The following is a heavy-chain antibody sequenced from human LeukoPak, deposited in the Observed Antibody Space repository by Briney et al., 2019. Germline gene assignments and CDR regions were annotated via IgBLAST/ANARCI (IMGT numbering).Heavy chain of an antibody. D-gene: IGHD6-13*01. CDR2: INSDGSST. J-gene: IGHJ4*02. CDR3: ARLAAAGLVRGIDY. Sequence: GGSLRLSCAASGFTFSSYWMHWVRQAPGKGLVWVSRINSDGSSTSYADSVKGRFTISRDNAKNTLYLQMNSLRAEDTAVYYCARLAAAGLVRGIDYWGQGTLVTVSS. CDR1: GFTFSSYW. V-gene: IGHV3-74*01.